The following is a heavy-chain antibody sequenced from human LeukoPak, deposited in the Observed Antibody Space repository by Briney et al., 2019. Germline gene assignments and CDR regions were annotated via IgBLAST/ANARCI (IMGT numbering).Heavy chain of an antibody. Sequence: GGSLRLSCAASGFTFSSYAMSWVRQAPGKGLEWVSTISGSGSSTYYTDSVKGRFTISRDNSKNTLYLQMNSLRAEDTAVYYCARVNRGYSYGYRSYNWFDPWGQGTLVTVSS. CDR1: GFTFSSYA. CDR3: ARVNRGYSYGYRSYNWFDP. CDR2: ISGSGSST. J-gene: IGHJ5*02. V-gene: IGHV3-23*01. D-gene: IGHD5-18*01.